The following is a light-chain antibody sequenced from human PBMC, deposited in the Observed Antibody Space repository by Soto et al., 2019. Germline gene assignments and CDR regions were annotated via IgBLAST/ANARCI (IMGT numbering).Light chain of an antibody. CDR1: QGISNF. Sequence: DIPMTQSPSSLSASVGDRVTITCRASQGISNFLAWYQQKPGKVPKLLIYAASTLQSGVPSRFSGSGSGTDFTLTITSLQPEDVATYYCQEYNSAPWTFGQGTKVEIK. J-gene: IGKJ1*01. CDR3: QEYNSAPWT. CDR2: AAS. V-gene: IGKV1-27*01.